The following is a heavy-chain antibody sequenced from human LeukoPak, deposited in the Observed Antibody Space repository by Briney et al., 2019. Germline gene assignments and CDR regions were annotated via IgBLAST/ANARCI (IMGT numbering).Heavy chain of an antibody. J-gene: IGHJ4*02. V-gene: IGHV3-23*01. Sequence: GGSLRPSCAASGFTFSNSAMSWVRQAPGKGLDWVSTITISGAGTYYADSVKGRFTISRDNSKNTLYLQMNSLRAEDTAVYYCAHLTSLWGQGTLVTVSS. CDR2: ITISGAGT. CDR3: AHLTSL. CDR1: GFTFSNSA.